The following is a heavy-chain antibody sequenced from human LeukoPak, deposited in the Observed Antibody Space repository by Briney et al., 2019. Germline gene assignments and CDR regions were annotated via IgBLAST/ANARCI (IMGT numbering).Heavy chain of an antibody. CDR3: ARDRTNGMDV. Sequence: SETLSLTCIVSGGSISRSSYYWGWIRQPPGKGLEWIGSIYYSGSTYYNPSLKSRVTMSVDTSKNQFSLKLSSVTAADTAVYYCARDRTNGMDVWGQGTTVTVSS. CDR1: GGSISRSSYY. CDR2: IYYSGST. V-gene: IGHV4-39*07. J-gene: IGHJ6*02. D-gene: IGHD3-3*01.